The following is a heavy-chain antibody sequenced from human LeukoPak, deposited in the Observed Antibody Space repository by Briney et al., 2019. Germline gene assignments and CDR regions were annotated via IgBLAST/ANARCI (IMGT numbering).Heavy chain of an antibody. D-gene: IGHD3-3*01. V-gene: IGHV3-7*05. CDR1: GFTFSSYW. J-gene: IGHJ4*02. Sequence: GGSLRLSCAASGFTFSSYWMSWVRQAPGKGLEWVANINEDGSEKYYVDFVKGRFTISRDNAKNSLYLQMDSLRAEDTAVYYCARDGPHYDFWSGPAYWGQGTLVTVSS. CDR2: INEDGSEK. CDR3: ARDGPHYDFWSGPAY.